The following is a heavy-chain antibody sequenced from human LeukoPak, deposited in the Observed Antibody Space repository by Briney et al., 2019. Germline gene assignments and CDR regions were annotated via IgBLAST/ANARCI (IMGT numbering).Heavy chain of an antibody. D-gene: IGHD5-12*01. CDR2: IYTSGST. CDR1: GGSISSGSYY. J-gene: IGHJ6*03. CDR3: ARQLGGYDKNYYYYYYMDV. Sequence: PSETLSLTCTVSGGSISSGSYYWSWIRQPARKGLEWIGRIYTSGSTNYNPSLKSRVTISVDTSKNQFSLKLSSVTAADTAVYYCARQLGGYDKNYYYYYYMDVWGKGTTVTISS. V-gene: IGHV4-61*02.